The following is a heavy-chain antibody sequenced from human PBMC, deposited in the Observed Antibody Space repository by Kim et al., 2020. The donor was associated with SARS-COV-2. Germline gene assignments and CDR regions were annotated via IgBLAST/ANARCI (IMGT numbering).Heavy chain of an antibody. J-gene: IGHJ4*02. D-gene: IGHD4-17*01. V-gene: IGHV3-30*07. Sequence: ADPVQGLVTISKDNSQNTLYLQMNGMGAGDTAVYYCARAYGDYYFDYWGQGTLVTVSS. CDR3: ARAYGDYYFDY.